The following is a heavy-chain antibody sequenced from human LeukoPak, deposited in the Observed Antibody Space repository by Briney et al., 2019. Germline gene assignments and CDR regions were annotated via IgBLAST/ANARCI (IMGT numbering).Heavy chain of an antibody. CDR2: ISAYNGNT. Sequence: ASVKVSCKASGYTFTSYGISWVRQAPGQGLEWMGWISAYNGNTNYAQKLQGRVTMTTDTSTTTAYMELRGLRSDDTAVYYCARAEKPNWGNYYYYCMDVWGRGTTVTVSS. V-gene: IGHV1-18*01. J-gene: IGHJ6*03. CDR3: ARAEKPNWGNYYYYCMDV. D-gene: IGHD7-27*01. CDR1: GYTFTSYG.